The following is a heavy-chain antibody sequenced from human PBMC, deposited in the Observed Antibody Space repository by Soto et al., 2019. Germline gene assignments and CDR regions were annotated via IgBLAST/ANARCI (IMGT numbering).Heavy chain of an antibody. V-gene: IGHV3-7*01. CDR2: IKQDGSEK. J-gene: IGHJ4*02. Sequence: GGSLRLSCAASGFTFSSYWTSWVRQAPGKGLEWVANIKQDGSEKYYVDSVKGRFTISRDNAKNSLYLQMNSPRAEDTSVYYCAKEGGLSGSYYISSSYYFDYWGQGT. D-gene: IGHD1-26*01. CDR3: AKEGGLSGSYYISSSYYFDY. CDR1: GFTFSSYW.